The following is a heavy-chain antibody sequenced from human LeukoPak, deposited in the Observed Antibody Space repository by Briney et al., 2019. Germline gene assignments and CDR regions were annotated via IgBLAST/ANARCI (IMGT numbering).Heavy chain of an antibody. V-gene: IGHV3-30*04. J-gene: IGHJ4*02. CDR3: APTYYYDSSGYYYDY. Sequence: PGRSLRLSCSASGFTFSSYAMHWVRQAPVKGLEWVAVISSDGSHTNYADSVKGRFTISRDNSKNTLYLQMNSLRAEDTAVYYCAPTYYYDSSGYYYDYWGQGTLVTVSS. CDR1: GFTFSSYA. D-gene: IGHD3-22*01. CDR2: ISSDGSHT.